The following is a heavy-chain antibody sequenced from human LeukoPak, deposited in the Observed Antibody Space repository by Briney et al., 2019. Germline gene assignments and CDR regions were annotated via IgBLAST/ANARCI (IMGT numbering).Heavy chain of an antibody. CDR1: GFMFSSYW. J-gene: IGHJ4*02. CDR2: INQDGSIR. Sequence: GGSLRLSCAASGFMFSSYWMTWVRQAPGKGLEWVANINQDGSIRYYVGSVQGRFTISRDNAKYSLYLQMYSLRAEDTAVYYCARTNAWHPGDYWGQGTLVTVSS. V-gene: IGHV3-7*01. D-gene: IGHD2-2*01. CDR3: ARTNAWHPGDY.